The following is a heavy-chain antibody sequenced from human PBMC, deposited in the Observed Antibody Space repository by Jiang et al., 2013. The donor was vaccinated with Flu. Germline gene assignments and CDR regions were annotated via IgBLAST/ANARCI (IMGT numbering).Heavy chain of an antibody. CDR2: INHSGST. Sequence: LLKPSETLSLTCAVYGGSFSGYYWSWIRQPPGKGLEWIGEINHSGSTNYNPSLKSRVTISVDTSKNQFSLKLSSVTAADTAVYYCARGWFYYYDSSDTSEDYYYGMDVWGQGTTVTVSS. CDR1: GGSFSGYY. J-gene: IGHJ6*02. CDR3: ARGWFYYYDSSDTSEDYYYGMDV. V-gene: IGHV4-34*01. D-gene: IGHD3-22*01.